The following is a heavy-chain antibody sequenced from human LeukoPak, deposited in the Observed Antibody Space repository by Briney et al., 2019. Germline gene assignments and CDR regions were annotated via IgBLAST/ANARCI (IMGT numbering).Heavy chain of an antibody. V-gene: IGHV4-34*01. CDR2: INPSGST. D-gene: IGHD3-16*01. J-gene: IGHJ6*03. CDR3: ARGGGNYYMDV. Sequence: PSETLSLACAVYSGSFRGYYWSWIRQPPGKGLVWIGEINPSGSTNHNPSLSGRVTISVDTSKNQFSLTLRSVTDADTAVYYCARGGGNYYMDVWAKGTTVTVSS. CDR1: SGSFRGYY.